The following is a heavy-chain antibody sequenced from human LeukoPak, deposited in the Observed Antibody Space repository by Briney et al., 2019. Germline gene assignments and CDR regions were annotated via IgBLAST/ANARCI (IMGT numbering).Heavy chain of an antibody. CDR1: GFTFDDYG. V-gene: IGHV3-20*04. D-gene: IGHD3-3*01. Sequence: GGSLRLSCAASGFTFDDYGMSWVRQAPGKGLEWVSGINWNGGSTTYAGSVEGRFTISRDNAKNSLDLQMNSLRAEDTALYYCARESRSGYYTTRSGYFDYWGQGTLVTVSS. CDR3: ARESRSGYYTTRSGYFDY. CDR2: INWNGGST. J-gene: IGHJ4*02.